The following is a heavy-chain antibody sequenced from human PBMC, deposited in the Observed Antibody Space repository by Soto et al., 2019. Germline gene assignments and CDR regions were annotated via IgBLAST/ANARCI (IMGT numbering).Heavy chain of an antibody. Sequence: GGSLRLWCAAARFTGSRYYMSWVRHSPGKGLEWVSVIYSDGTRFYADSVKSRFTMSRDNYKNTLYLQMNSLRAEDTVLYYCVKSPVVAVTWRAWFDPWGRGALVTVSS. CDR2: IYSDGTR. J-gene: IGHJ5*02. CDR3: VKSPVVAVTWRAWFDP. CDR1: RFTGSRYY. D-gene: IGHD2-15*01. V-gene: IGHV3-53*01.